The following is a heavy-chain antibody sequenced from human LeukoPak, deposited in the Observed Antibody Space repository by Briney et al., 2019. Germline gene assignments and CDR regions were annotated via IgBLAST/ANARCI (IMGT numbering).Heavy chain of an antibody. Sequence: QPGGSLRLSCAASGFPFSSYGMHWVRQAPGKGLEWVSGISGSGGSTYYADSVKGRFTISRDSSKNTLYLQMNSLRAVDTAVYYCAKSSGWYVYYFDYWGQGTLVTVSS. CDR2: ISGSGGST. D-gene: IGHD6-19*01. J-gene: IGHJ4*02. CDR3: AKSSGWYVYYFDY. V-gene: IGHV3-23*01. CDR1: GFPFSSYG.